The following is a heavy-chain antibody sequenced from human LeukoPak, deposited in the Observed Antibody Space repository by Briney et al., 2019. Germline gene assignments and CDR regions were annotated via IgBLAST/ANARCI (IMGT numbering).Heavy chain of an antibody. CDR3: ARRSGIALAGAFDY. CDR2: ISYDGSNK. V-gene: IGHV3-30*03. Sequence: QTGGSLRLSCAASGFTFSSYGMHWVRQAPGKGLEWVAVISYDGSNKYYADSVKGRFTISRDNSKNTLYLQMNSLRAEDTAVYYCARRSGIALAGAFDYWGQGTLVTVSS. J-gene: IGHJ4*02. D-gene: IGHD6-19*01. CDR1: GFTFSSYG.